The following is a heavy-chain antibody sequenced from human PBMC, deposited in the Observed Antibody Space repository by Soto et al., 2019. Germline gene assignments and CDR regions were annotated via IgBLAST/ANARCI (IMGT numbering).Heavy chain of an antibody. CDR1: GFTFDDYA. J-gene: IGHJ4*02. V-gene: IGHV3-9*01. CDR3: AKESSGWYGFGSYQRRLGSKQIDY. D-gene: IGHD6-19*01. CDR2: ISWNSGSI. Sequence: GGSLRLSCAASGFTFDDYAMHWVRQAPGKGLEWVSGISWNSGSIGYADSVKGRFTISRDNAKNSLYLQMNSLRAEDTALYYCAKESSGWYGFGSYQRRLGSKQIDYWGQGTLVTV.